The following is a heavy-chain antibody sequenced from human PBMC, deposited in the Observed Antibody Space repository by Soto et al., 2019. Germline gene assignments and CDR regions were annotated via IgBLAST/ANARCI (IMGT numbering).Heavy chain of an antibody. J-gene: IGHJ5*01. CDR3: AKKGYFDWSSWFDS. Sequence: QVQLQESGPGLVKPSGTLSLTCAVSGGSISSTNWWSWVRQPPGKGLEWIGEIYHSGSTNYNPSLKSRVTIAVDKSKNQLSLNLGSVTTADTAVYYSAKKGYFDWSSWFDSWGQGLLFTVSS. CDR2: IYHSGST. CDR1: GGSISSTNW. V-gene: IGHV4-4*02. D-gene: IGHD3-9*01.